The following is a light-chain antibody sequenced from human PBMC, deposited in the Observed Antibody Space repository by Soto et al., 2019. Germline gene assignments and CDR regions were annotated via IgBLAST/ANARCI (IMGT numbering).Light chain of an antibody. J-gene: IGKJ4*01. CDR3: QQYNNWPRAT. Sequence: EIVMTQSPATLSVSPGERATLSCRASQSISSNLAWYQHKPGQAPRLLMFRTSSRATGFPARFSGSGSGTEFNLTISSLQSEDFGVYYCQQYNNWPRATVGGGTKVDSK. CDR2: RTS. CDR1: QSISSN. V-gene: IGKV3-15*01.